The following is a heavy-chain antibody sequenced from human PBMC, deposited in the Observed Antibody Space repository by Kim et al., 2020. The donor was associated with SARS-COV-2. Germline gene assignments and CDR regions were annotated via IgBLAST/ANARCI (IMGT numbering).Heavy chain of an antibody. CDR3: ARAAYDILTGYYDY. Sequence: GGSLRLSCAASGFTFSSYWMSWVRQAPGKGLEWVANIKQDGSEKYYVDSVKGRFIISRDNAKNSLYLQMNSLRAEDTAVYYCARAAYDILTGYYDYWGQGTLVTVSS. CDR2: IKQDGSEK. D-gene: IGHD3-9*01. V-gene: IGHV3-7*05. J-gene: IGHJ4*02. CDR1: GFTFSSYW.